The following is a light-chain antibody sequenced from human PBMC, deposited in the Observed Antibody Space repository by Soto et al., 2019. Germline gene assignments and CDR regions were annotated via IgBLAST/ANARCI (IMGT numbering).Light chain of an antibody. Sequence: DIQMTQSPSSLFASVGDRFTVTCQASQGIGNNLGWYQQKPGKAPKRLIYGTSNLQYGAPSRFSGSGSGTEFTLTITSLQPEDFATYYCLQHDTYPRTFGPGTKVDIK. J-gene: IGKJ1*01. CDR3: LQHDTYPRT. CDR2: GTS. V-gene: IGKV1-17*01. CDR1: QGIGNN.